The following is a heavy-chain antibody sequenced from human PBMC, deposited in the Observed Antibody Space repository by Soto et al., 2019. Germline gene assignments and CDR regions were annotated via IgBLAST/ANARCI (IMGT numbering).Heavy chain of an antibody. D-gene: IGHD3-16*01. CDR2: IFHSGST. V-gene: IGHV4-4*02. CDR1: GGSISTNHW. Sequence: SETLSLTCAVSGGSISTNHWWTWVRQPPGKGLEWIGEIFHSGSTNYIPSLKSRVAISVDKSKNQFSLKLTSVTAADTAVYYCARSGIMIPPYNYYGMDVWGQGTTVTV. J-gene: IGHJ6*02. CDR3: ARSGIMIPPYNYYGMDV.